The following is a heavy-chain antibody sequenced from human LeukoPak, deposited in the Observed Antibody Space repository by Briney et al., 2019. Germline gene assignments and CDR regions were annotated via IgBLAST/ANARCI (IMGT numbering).Heavy chain of an antibody. V-gene: IGHV3-30*18. J-gene: IGHJ4*02. Sequence: PGGSLRLSCAASGFTFSSYGMHWVRQAPGKGLEWVAVISYDGSNKYYADSVKGRFTISRDNSKNTLYLQMNSLRAEDTAVYYCAKARRRGSGSYYNTPFDYWGQGTLVTVSS. CDR3: AKARRRGSGSYYNTPFDY. CDR1: GFTFSSYG. D-gene: IGHD3-10*01. CDR2: ISYDGSNK.